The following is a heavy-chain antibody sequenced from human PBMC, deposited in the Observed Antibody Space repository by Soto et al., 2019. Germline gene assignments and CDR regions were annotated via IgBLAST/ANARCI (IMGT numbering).Heavy chain of an antibody. J-gene: IGHJ5*02. CDR1: GYTFTGYY. Sequence: APVKVSCKASGYTFTGYYMHWVRQAPGQGLEWMGWINPNSGGTNYAQKFQGWVTMTRDTSISTAYMELSRLRSDDTAVYYCARAGEEQQLVPWFDPWGQGTLVTVSS. D-gene: IGHD6-13*01. CDR2: INPNSGGT. CDR3: ARAGEEQQLVPWFDP. V-gene: IGHV1-2*04.